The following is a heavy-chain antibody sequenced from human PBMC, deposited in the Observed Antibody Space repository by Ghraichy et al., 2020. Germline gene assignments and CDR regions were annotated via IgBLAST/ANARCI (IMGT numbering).Heavy chain of an antibody. Sequence: GGSLRLSCAASGFTFSSYSMNWVRQAPGKGLEWVSSISSSSSYIYYADSVKGRFTISRDNAKNSLYLQMNSLRAEDTAVYYCARSRVVRGVEIDYWGQGTLVTVSS. CDR1: GFTFSSYS. J-gene: IGHJ4*02. CDR2: ISSSSSYI. CDR3: ARSRVVRGVEIDY. D-gene: IGHD3-10*01. V-gene: IGHV3-21*01.